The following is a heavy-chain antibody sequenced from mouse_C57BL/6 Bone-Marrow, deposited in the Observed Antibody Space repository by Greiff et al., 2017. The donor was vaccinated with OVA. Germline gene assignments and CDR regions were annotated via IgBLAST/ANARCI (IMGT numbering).Heavy chain of an antibody. V-gene: IGHV1-54*01. D-gene: IGHD1-1*01. CDR2: INPGSGGT. CDR1: GYAFTNYL. CDR3: ARRGYYGSSYSYYFDY. J-gene: IGHJ2*01. Sequence: QVQLKQSGAELVRPGTSVKVSCKASGYAFTNYLIEWVNQRPGQGLEWIGVINPGSGGTNYNEKFKGKATLTADKSSSTAYMQLSSLTSEDSAVYFCARRGYYGSSYSYYFDYWGQGTTLTVSS.